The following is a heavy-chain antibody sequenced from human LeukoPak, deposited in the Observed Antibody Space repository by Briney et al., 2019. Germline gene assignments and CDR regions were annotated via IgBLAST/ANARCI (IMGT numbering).Heavy chain of an antibody. CDR1: DYSISSGNY. CDR2: VYHSGST. J-gene: IGHJ4*02. V-gene: IGHV4-38-2*01. D-gene: IGHD3-22*01. Sequence: KSSETLSLTCAVSDYSISSGNYWGWIRQPPGKGLEWIGSVYHSGSTHYRPSLKSRVTISVDTSKNQFSLKLSPVTAADTAVYYCARNDSSGYFDYWGQGTLVTVSS. CDR3: ARNDSSGYFDY.